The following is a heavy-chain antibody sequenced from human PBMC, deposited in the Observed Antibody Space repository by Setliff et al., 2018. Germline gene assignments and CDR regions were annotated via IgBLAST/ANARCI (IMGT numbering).Heavy chain of an antibody. CDR1: GDSISSGSYY. J-gene: IGHJ4*02. D-gene: IGHD3-10*01. Sequence: SETLSLTCTVSGDSISSGSYYWNWIRQHPEEGLEWLGYIFHSGSTHYNSSLKSRITISIDTSKNHFSLELNSVTAADSAVYYCARVADGSGSFYLGFDYWGQGILVTVSS. CDR2: IFHSGST. V-gene: IGHV4-31*03. CDR3: ARVADGSGSFYLGFDY.